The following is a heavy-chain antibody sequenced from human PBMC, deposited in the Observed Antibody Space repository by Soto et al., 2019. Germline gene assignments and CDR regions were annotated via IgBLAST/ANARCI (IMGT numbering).Heavy chain of an antibody. CDR2: INHSGST. CDR3: ARGIAYDYIWGSYRSCFDY. Sequence: SETLSLTCAVYSGSFSGYYWSWIRQPPGKGLEWIGEINHSGSTNYNPSLKSRVTISVDTSKSQFSLSLSSVTAADTAVYYCARGIAYDYIWGSYRSCFDYWGQGTLVTVS. D-gene: IGHD3-16*02. CDR1: SGSFSGYY. J-gene: IGHJ4*02. V-gene: IGHV4-34*01.